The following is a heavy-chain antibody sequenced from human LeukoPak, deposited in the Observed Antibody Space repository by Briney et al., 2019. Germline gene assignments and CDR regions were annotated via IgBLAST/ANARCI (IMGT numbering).Heavy chain of an antibody. Sequence: SETLSLTCTVSGGSISSSSYYWGWIRQPPGKGLEWIGSIYYSGSTYYNPSLKSRVTISVDTSKNQFSLKLSSVTAADTAVYYCARHDYSSWYYDYWGQGTLVTVSS. V-gene: IGHV4-39*01. J-gene: IGHJ4*02. CDR1: GGSISSSSYY. CDR2: IYYSGST. D-gene: IGHD6-6*01. CDR3: ARHDYSSWYYDY.